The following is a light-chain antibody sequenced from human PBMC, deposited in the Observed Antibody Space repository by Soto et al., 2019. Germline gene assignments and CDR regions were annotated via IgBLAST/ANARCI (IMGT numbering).Light chain of an antibody. CDR2: GAS. CDR3: QQYDTSPRT. V-gene: IGKV3-20*01. J-gene: IGKJ1*01. CDR1: QSLSSNY. Sequence: DIVLTQSPGTLSLSPGERATLSCRASQSLSSNYLSWHQQKTGQAPRLLIDGASSRATGIPDRFSGSGSGTDFTLTITRLEPEDFAVYYCQQYDTSPRTVGQGTKVDSK.